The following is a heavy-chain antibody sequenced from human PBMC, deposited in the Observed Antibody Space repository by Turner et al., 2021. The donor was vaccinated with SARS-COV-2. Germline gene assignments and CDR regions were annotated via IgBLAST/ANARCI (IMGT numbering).Heavy chain of an antibody. J-gene: IGHJ4*02. CDR2: ISYDGRNK. D-gene: IGHD3-3*01. CDR1: GFSFSNYA. Sequence: QVQRLESGGGLGQPGGSLRLPFAASGFSFSNYAMHWVRQAPGKVLEWVAIISYDGRNKYYADSVKGRFTISRDDSKSTLYPQMNSLRPEDTAIYYCERERRGYYAEYWGQGTLVTVSS. V-gene: IGHV3-30*04. CDR3: ERERRGYYAEY.